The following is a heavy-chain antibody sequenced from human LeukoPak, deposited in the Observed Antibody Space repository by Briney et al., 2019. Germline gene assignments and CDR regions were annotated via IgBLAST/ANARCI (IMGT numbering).Heavy chain of an antibody. CDR1: GFTFSDYA. CDR2: IKQDGSEK. Sequence: QSGGSLRLSCATSGFTFSDYAMSWVRQAPGKGLEWVANIKQDGSEKYYVDSVKGRFTISRDNAKNSLYLQMNSLRAEDTAVYYCAREETTPFDYWGQGTLVTVSS. D-gene: IGHD4-11*01. J-gene: IGHJ4*02. CDR3: AREETTPFDY. V-gene: IGHV3-7*01.